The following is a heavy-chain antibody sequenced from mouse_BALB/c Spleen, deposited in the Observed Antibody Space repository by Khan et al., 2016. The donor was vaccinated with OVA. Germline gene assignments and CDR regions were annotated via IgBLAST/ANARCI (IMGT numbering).Heavy chain of an antibody. CDR2: VTYSGNT. CDR3: ARSYGSWAMDY. CDR1: GDSITSGF. V-gene: IGHV3-8*02. D-gene: IGHD1-1*01. Sequence: VQLKESGPSLVKPSQTLSLTCSVTGDSITSGFWNWIRKFPGNKFEYMGYVTYSGNTYYNPSLKSRISITRDTSKSQYYLQLNSVTTEDTATYFCARSYGSWAMDYWGHGTSVTVAS. J-gene: IGHJ4*01.